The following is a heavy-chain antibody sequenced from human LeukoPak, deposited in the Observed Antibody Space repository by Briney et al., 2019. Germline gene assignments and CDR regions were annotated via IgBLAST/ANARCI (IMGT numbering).Heavy chain of an antibody. V-gene: IGHV3-74*01. CDR2: INTDGSST. CDR3: ARTVPGYFFDY. CDR1: GFTFSSYW. J-gene: IGHJ4*02. Sequence: PGGSLRLSCAASGFTFSSYWMHWVRQAPGKGLVWVSRINTDGSSTSYADSVKGRFTISRDNAKNTLYLQMSSLRAEDTAVYYCARTVPGYFFDYWGQGTLVTVSS. D-gene: IGHD3-10*01.